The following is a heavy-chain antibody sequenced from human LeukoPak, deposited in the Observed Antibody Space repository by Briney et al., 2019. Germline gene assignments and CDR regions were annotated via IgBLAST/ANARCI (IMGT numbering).Heavy chain of an antibody. CDR1: GFTFSSYW. V-gene: IGHV3-74*01. CDR3: ARVMYYYDSSGYGDY. J-gene: IGHJ4*02. Sequence: QSGGSLRLSCAASGFTFSSYWMHWVRHAPGKGLVWVSRINSDGSSTSYADSVKGRFTISRDNAKNTLYLQMNSLRAEDTAVYYCARVMYYYDSSGYGDYWGQGTLVTVSS. CDR2: INSDGSST. D-gene: IGHD3-22*01.